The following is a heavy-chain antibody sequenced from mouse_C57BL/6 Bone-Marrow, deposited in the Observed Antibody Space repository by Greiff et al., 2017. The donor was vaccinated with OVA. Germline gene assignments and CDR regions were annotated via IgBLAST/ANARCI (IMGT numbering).Heavy chain of an antibody. CDR1: ATTFPGSW. Sequence: LVASGAELMKPGAPVNLSCKATATTFPGSWIGGLKRRPGHALGWIGEILPGSGRTNYKRKFKGKATFTADTSSNTAYMQLSSLTTEDSAIYYCARGGVLYYYGSSPFAYWGQGTLVTVSA. D-gene: IGHD1-1*01. CDR3: ARGGVLYYYGSSPFAY. J-gene: IGHJ3*01. CDR2: ILPGSGRT. V-gene: IGHV1-9*01.